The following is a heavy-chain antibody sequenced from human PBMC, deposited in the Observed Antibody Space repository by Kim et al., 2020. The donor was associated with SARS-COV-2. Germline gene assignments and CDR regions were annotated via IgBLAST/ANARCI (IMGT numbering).Heavy chain of an antibody. CDR3: ARRAAGVDW. Sequence: GIANYNPSLKGRVTFSVDTSKHHFSLKLSSVTAADRAVYYCARRAAGVDWWGQGTPVTVSS. CDR2: GIA. J-gene: IGHJ4*02. V-gene: IGHV4-34*01.